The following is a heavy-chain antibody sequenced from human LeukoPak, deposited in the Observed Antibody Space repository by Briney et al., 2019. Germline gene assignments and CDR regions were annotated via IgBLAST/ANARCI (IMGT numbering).Heavy chain of an antibody. V-gene: IGHV4-4*02. J-gene: IGHJ5*02. CDR2: IYHSGST. Sequence: SGTLSLTCAVSGGSISSSNWWSWVRQPPGKGLEWIGEIYHSGSTNYNPSLKSRVTISVDKSKNQFSLKLSSVTAADTAVYYCARDLDPNSGSFNWFDPWGQGTLVTVSS. D-gene: IGHD3-10*01. CDR1: GGSISSSNW. CDR3: ARDLDPNSGSFNWFDP.